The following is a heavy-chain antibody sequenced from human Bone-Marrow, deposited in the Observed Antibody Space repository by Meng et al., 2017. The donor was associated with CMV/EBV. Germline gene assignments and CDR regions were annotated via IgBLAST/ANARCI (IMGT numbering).Heavy chain of an antibody. CDR2: IKEDGSER. Sequence: GESLKISCAASGFTFSRYWMSWVRQAPGKGLEWVANIKEDGSERYYVDSVKGRFTISRDNAKNSLYLQMNSLRAEDTAVYYCARVCSGGSSDNYWGQGTLVTVYS. V-gene: IGHV3-7*01. J-gene: IGHJ4*02. CDR1: GFTFSRYW. D-gene: IGHD2-15*01. CDR3: ARVCSGGSSDNY.